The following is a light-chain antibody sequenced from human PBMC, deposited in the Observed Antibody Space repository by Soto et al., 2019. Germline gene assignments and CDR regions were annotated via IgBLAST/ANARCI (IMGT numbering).Light chain of an antibody. CDR2: CAS. CDR3: QQYYKTPWT. J-gene: IGKJ1*01. CDR1: QSVLYRSNTKNY. V-gene: IGKV4-1*01. Sequence: EIVMTQSPDSLAVSLGERATINCKSSQSVLYRSNTKNYLAWYQHKPGQPPKLLIYCASTRASGVPDRCSGSGSGTDFTLTISSLQAEDVAVYYCQQYYKTPWTFGQGTKVDIK.